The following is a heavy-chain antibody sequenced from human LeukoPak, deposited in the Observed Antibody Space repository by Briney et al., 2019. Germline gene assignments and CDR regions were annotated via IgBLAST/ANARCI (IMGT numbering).Heavy chain of an antibody. Sequence: SETLSLTCAVYSGSFSGYYWSWIRQPPGKGLEWIGEINHSGSTNYNPSLKSRVTISVDTSKNQFSLKLSSVTAADTAVYYCARGRPQAAAANAEYFQHWGQGTLVTVSS. CDR3: ARGRPQAAAANAEYFQH. J-gene: IGHJ1*01. V-gene: IGHV4-34*01. CDR1: SGSFSGYY. D-gene: IGHD2-2*01. CDR2: INHSGST.